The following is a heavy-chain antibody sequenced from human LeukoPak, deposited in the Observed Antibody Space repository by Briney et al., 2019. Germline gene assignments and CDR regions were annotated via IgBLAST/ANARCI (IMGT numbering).Heavy chain of an antibody. CDR2: INHSGST. J-gene: IGHJ1*01. D-gene: IGHD3-16*02. Sequence: PSETLSLTCTVSGASITSGEFYCSWIRQPPGKGLEWIGEINHSGSTNYNPSLKSRVTISVDTSKNQFSLKLSSVTAADTAVYYCAREDPVNWYDYVWGSYRQQSFQHWGQGTLVTVSS. V-gene: IGHV4-39*07. CDR1: GASITSGEFY. CDR3: AREDPVNWYDYVWGSYRQQSFQH.